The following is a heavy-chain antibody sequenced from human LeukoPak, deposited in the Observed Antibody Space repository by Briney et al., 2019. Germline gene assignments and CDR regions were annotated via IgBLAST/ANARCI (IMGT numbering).Heavy chain of an antibody. D-gene: IGHD1-26*01. J-gene: IGHJ5*02. CDR2: LYHDGRT. Sequence: RSDTLSLTCTVFGDSVSSSNYYWAWCRQPPARGLDWIGILYHDGRTYYSPSLQSRVIVSVATSKHQFAHKRTPVTAADTAVYYCARWRGKWDVNWFDPWGPGTLVTVSS. CDR1: GDSVSSSNYY. CDR3: ARWRGKWDVNWFDP. V-gene: IGHV4-39*01.